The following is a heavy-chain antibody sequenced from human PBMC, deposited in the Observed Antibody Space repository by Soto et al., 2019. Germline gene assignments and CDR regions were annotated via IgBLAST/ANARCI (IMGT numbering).Heavy chain of an antibody. CDR1: GFTVSTSE. Sequence: GGSLRLSCTVSGFTVSTSEMNWVRQAPGKGLEWVAYINSGGVTLYADSVKGRLTISSDNAQNSLFLQMNSLRAEDTALYYCTRDKGAQVAYGMDVWGQGTTATISS. CDR3: TRDKGAQVAYGMDV. D-gene: IGHD2-15*01. CDR2: INSGGVTL. J-gene: IGHJ6*02. V-gene: IGHV3-48*03.